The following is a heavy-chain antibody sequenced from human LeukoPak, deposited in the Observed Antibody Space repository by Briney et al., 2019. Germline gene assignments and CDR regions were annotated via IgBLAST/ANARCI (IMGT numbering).Heavy chain of an antibody. CDR2: ISSSSSYI. CDR3: ARDLTRFVLRYFDWSTHYFDY. CDR1: GFTFSSYS. J-gene: IGHJ4*02. D-gene: IGHD3-9*01. Sequence: GGSLRLSCAASGFTFSSYSMNWVRQAPGKGLEWVSSISSSSSYIYYADSVKGRFTISRDNAKNSPYLQMNSLRAEDTAVYYCARDLTRFVLRYFDWSTHYFDYWGQGTLVTVSS. V-gene: IGHV3-21*01.